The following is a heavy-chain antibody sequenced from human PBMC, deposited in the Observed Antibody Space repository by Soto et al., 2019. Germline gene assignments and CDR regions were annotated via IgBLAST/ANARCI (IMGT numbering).Heavy chain of an antibody. CDR3: AGGPHIRRSGLRLTNWFDP. V-gene: IGHV1-2*04. CDR1: GYTFTGYY. Sequence: QVQLVQSGAEVKKPGASVKVSCKASGYTFTGYYMHWVRQAPGQGLEWMGWINPNSGGTNYAQKFEGWVTMTRDTSISTAYMELSRLRSDDTAVYYCAGGPHIRRSGLRLTNWFDPWGQGTLVTVSS. D-gene: IGHD5-12*01. J-gene: IGHJ5*02. CDR2: INPNSGGT.